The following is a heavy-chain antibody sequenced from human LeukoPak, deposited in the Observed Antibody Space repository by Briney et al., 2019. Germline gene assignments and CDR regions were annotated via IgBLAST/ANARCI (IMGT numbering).Heavy chain of an antibody. V-gene: IGHV3-23*01. J-gene: IGHJ4*02. CDR3: AKGRSSGDSCSNY. CDR2: VSGSGDST. Sequence: PGGSLRLSCAASGFILTNYAMSWVRQPPGKGLEWVSVVSGSGDSTYYADSVKGRFTISRDNSKNTLYLQMNSLRAEDTAVYYCAKGRSSGDSCSNYWGQGSLVTVSS. CDR1: GFILTNYA. D-gene: IGHD2-15*01.